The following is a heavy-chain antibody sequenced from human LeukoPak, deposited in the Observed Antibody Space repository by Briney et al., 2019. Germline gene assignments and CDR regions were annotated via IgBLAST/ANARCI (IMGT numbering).Heavy chain of an antibody. CDR1: GGSISSYY. D-gene: IGHD5-24*01. CDR3: ARRSGDGKRDAFDI. Sequence: SETLSLTCTVSGGSISSYYWSWSRQPPGKGLEWIGNIYYSGSTNYNPSLKSRVTISVDTSKNQFSLKLSSVTAADTAVYYCARRSGDGKRDAFDIWGQGTMVTVSS. J-gene: IGHJ3*02. V-gene: IGHV4-59*08. CDR2: IYYSGST.